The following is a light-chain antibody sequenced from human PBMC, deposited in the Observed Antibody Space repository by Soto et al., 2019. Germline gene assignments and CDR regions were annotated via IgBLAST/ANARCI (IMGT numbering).Light chain of an antibody. J-gene: IGKJ4*01. Sequence: IVLTQSPATLSLSPGETASLSCRAAQSLNTYLAWYQVKPGQAPRLLIYDSSKRATGVPARFSGSGSGTDFTLTISSLEPEDFAIYYCQQRVNRVSFGGGTKAE. V-gene: IGKV3-11*01. CDR1: QSLNTY. CDR2: DSS. CDR3: QQRVNRVS.